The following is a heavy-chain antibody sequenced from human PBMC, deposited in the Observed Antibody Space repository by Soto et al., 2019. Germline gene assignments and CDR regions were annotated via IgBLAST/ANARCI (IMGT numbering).Heavy chain of an antibody. CDR2: IIPIFGTA. J-gene: IGHJ4*02. CDR3: ARGQRELPSSPLDY. D-gene: IGHD1-26*01. Sequence: VSCKASGGTFSSYAISWVRQAPGQGLEWMGGIIPIFGTANYAQKFQGRVTITADESTSTAYMELSSLRSEDTAVYYCARGQRELPSSPLDYWGQGTLVTVSS. CDR1: GGTFSSYA. V-gene: IGHV1-69*01.